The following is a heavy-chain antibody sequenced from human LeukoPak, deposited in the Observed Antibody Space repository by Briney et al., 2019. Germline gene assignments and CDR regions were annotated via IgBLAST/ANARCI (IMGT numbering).Heavy chain of an antibody. CDR3: ARRGAAAGKRTPVGSYYYYYYMDV. D-gene: IGHD6-13*01. Sequence: ASVKVSCKASGYTFTSNYMHWVRQAPGQGLEWMGVINPTGNWASYTHKFQGRITLTRDMSTRTDYLELSSLTSDDTAVYYCARRGAAAGKRTPVGSYYYYYYMDVWDKGTTVTISS. CDR1: GYTFTSNY. V-gene: IGHV1-46*01. CDR2: INPTGNWA. J-gene: IGHJ6*03.